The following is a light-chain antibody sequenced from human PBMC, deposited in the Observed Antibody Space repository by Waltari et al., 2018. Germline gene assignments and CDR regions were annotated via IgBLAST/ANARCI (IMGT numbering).Light chain of an antibody. CDR3: QAWDATSHVT. V-gene: IGLV3-1*01. Sequence: SYELTQPPSVSVSPGQTASIPCSGDMLGNKYVSWFQQKPGQSPVLVIYEDAKRPSGCPALISGSNSDNIATLTISETQATDEADYYCQAWDATSHVTFGGGTKLTVL. J-gene: IGLJ2*01. CDR2: EDA. CDR1: MLGNKY.